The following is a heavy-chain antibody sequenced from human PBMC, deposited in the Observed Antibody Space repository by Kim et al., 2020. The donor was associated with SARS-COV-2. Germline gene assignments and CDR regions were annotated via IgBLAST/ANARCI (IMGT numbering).Heavy chain of an antibody. CDR3: ARAPYYYDSSGYEHFDY. D-gene: IGHD3-22*01. CDR2: IIPILGIA. Sequence: SVKVSCKASGGTFSSYAISWVRQAPGQGLEWMGRIIPILGIANYAQKFQGRVTITADKSTSTAYMELSSLRSEDTAVYYCARAPYYYDSSGYEHFDYWGQGTLVTVSS. V-gene: IGHV1-69*04. J-gene: IGHJ4*02. CDR1: GGTFSSYA.